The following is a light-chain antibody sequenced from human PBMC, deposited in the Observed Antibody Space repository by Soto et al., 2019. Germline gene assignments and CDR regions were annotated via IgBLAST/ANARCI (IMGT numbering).Light chain of an antibody. Sequence: QSVLTQPPSVSAAPGQKVTISCSGSSSNIGNNYVSWFQQLPGTAPKLLIYDVTNRPSGVSNRFSGSKSGNTASLTISGLQAEDEADYYCGSYRITTAVFGTGTKVTVL. V-gene: IGLV1-51*01. CDR2: DVT. CDR3: GSYRITTAV. J-gene: IGLJ1*01. CDR1: SSNIGNNY.